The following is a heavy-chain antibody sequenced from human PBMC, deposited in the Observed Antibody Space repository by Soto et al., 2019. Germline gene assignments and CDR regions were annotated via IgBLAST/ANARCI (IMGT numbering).Heavy chain of an antibody. D-gene: IGHD3-10*01. CDR2: TRNKANSYTT. J-gene: IGHJ5*02. CDR3: ARGSGLPP. V-gene: IGHV3-72*01. CDR1: GFTFSDHY. Sequence: EVQLVESGGGLVQPGGSLRLSCAASGFTFSDHYMDWVRQAPGKGLEWVGRTRNKANSYTTEYAASVKGRFTISRDDSKNSLYRKMTSLKPEPAAFYSCARGSGLPPGGQGTLVTVP.